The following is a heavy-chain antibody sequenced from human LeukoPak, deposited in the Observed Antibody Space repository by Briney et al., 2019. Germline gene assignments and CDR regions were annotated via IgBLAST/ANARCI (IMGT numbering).Heavy chain of an antibody. CDR1: GFTFSSYW. J-gene: IGHJ6*03. D-gene: IGHD4-17*01. V-gene: IGHV3-7*01. CDR3: ARPPTVTTDYYYYYMDV. Sequence: PGGSLRLSCAASGFTFSSYWMSWVRQAPGKGLEWVANIKQDGSEKYYVDSVKGRFTISRDNAKNSLYLQMNSLRAEDTAVYYCARPPTVTTDYYYYYMDVWGKGTTVTVSS. CDR2: IKQDGSEK.